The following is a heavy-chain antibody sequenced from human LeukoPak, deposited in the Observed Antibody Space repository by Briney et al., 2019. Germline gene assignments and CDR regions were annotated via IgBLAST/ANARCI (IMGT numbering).Heavy chain of an antibody. D-gene: IGHD2-15*01. V-gene: IGHV3-33*01. CDR1: GFTFNTYG. J-gene: IGHJ6*02. CDR3: ARDRDCSGGSCYYYYYGMDV. CDR2: IWYDGSNK. Sequence: GRTLRLSCAASGFTFNTYGMHWVRQAPGKGLEWVAVIWYDGSNKYYADSVKGRFTISRDNSKHTLYLQMNRLRAEDTAVYYCARDRDCSGGSCYYYYYGMDVWGQGTTVTVSS.